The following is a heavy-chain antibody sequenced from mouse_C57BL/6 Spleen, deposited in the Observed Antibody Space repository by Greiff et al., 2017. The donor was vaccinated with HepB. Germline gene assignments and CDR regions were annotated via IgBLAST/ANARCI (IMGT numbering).Heavy chain of an antibody. CDR3: ARWEDDYDYAMDY. CDR1: GYSFTSYY. D-gene: IGHD2-4*01. Sequence: QVQLKQSGPELVKPGASVKISCKASGYSFTSYYIHWVKQRPGQGLEWIGWIYPGSGNTKYNEKFKGKATLTADTSSSTAYMQLSSLTSEDSAVYYCARWEDDYDYAMDYWGQGTSVTVSS. CDR2: IYPGSGNT. J-gene: IGHJ4*01. V-gene: IGHV1-66*01.